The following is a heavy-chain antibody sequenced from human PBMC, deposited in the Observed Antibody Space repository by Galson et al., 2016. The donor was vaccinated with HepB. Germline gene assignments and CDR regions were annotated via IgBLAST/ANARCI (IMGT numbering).Heavy chain of an antibody. V-gene: IGHV3-48*03. CDR3: ARAERPSSWYFDL. Sequence: SLRLSCAASGFTFSSYEMNWVRQAPGKGLEWVSYISSSGSTRYYADSVKGRFTISRDNAKNSLYLQMDSLRAEDTAVYYCARAERPSSWYFDLWGRGSLVTVSS. CDR1: GFTFSSYE. J-gene: IGHJ2*01. D-gene: IGHD5-24*01. CDR2: ISSSGSTR.